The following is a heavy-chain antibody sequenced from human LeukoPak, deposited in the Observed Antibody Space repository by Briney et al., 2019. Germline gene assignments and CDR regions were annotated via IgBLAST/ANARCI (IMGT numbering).Heavy chain of an antibody. CDR3: ARDEDYGDYDAFDI. CDR1: GGTFSSYA. J-gene: IGHJ3*02. Sequence: SVKVSCKASGGTFSSYAISWVRQAPGQGLEWMGGIIPIFGTANYAQKFQGRVTITADESTSTAYMELSSLRSEGTAVYYCARDEDYGDYDAFDIWGQGTMVTVSS. V-gene: IGHV1-69*13. CDR2: IIPIFGTA. D-gene: IGHD4-17*01.